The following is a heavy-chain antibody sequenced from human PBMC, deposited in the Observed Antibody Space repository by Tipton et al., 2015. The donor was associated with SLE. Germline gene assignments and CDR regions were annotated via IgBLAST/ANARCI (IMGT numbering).Heavy chain of an antibody. CDR2: LYYSGNT. V-gene: IGHV4-39*07. CDR3: ARGYCSDGVCYGFGFFDY. D-gene: IGHD2-8*01. Sequence: TLSLTCTVSGGSISSSSYYWGWIRQPPGKGLEWIGVLYYSGNTYYNPSLKSPVTLSIDTSKNQFSLKMRSVTAADTAVYFCARGYCSDGVCYGFGFFDYWGQGNLVTVPS. J-gene: IGHJ4*02. CDR1: GGSISSSSYY.